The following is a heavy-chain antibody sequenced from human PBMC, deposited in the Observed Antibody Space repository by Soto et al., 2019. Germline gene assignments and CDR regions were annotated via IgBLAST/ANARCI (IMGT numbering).Heavy chain of an antibody. D-gene: IGHD6-19*01. Sequence: QVQLQESGPGLVKPSQTLSPTCSVSGGSVSSGVYYWSWIRQPPGKGLEWIGCVYYTGSTYYNPSLESRGTISLDTSKNQFSLKMKSVTASDAAVYYCATESSGSSPLHFDFWGQGALVTVSS. CDR2: VYYTGST. CDR1: GGSVSSGVYY. J-gene: IGHJ4*02. CDR3: ATESSGSSPLHFDF. V-gene: IGHV4-30-4*01.